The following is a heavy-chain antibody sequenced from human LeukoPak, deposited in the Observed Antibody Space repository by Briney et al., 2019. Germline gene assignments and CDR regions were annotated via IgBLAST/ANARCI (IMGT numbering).Heavy chain of an antibody. D-gene: IGHD3-10*01. V-gene: IGHV3-73*01. CDR3: TSLYYYGSGSYSTAYYYYYMDV. CDR1: GFTFSGSA. CDR2: IRSKANSYAT. Sequence: PGGSLRLSCAASGFTFSGSAMHWVRQASGKGLAWVGRIRSKANSYATAYAASVKGRFTISRDDSKNTAYLQMNSLKTEDTAVYYCTSLYYYGSGSYSTAYYYYYMDVWGKGTTVTVSS. J-gene: IGHJ6*03.